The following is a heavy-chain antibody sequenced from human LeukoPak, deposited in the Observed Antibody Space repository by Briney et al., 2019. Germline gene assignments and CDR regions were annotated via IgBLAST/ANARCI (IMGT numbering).Heavy chain of an antibody. CDR3: AKGIYPKWELRVFDY. V-gene: IGHV3-53*05. J-gene: IGHJ4*02. CDR2: IYSGGST. CDR1: GFTVSSNY. D-gene: IGHD1-26*01. Sequence: PGGSLRLSCAASGFTVSSNYMSWVRQAPGKGLEWVSIIYSGGSTYYADSVKGRFTISRDNAKNSLYLQMNSLRVEDTALYYCAKGIYPKWELRVFDYWGQGTLVTVSS.